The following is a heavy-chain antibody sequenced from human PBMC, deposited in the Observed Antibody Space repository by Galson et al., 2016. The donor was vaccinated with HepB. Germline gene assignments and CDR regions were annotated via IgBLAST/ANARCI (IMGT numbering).Heavy chain of an antibody. V-gene: IGHV3-23*01. CDR1: GFTFSSYA. CDR3: AKIWGKSSGWYGSSYYQYGMDV. Sequence: SLRLSCAASGFTFSSYAMSWVRQAPGKGLEWVSGISGSGDLKYYADSVKGRFTISRDNPKNTLYLQMKSLRADDTAVYYCAKIWGKSSGWYGSSYYQYGMDVWGQGTTVSVSS. CDR2: ISGSGDLK. D-gene: IGHD6-19*01. J-gene: IGHJ6*02.